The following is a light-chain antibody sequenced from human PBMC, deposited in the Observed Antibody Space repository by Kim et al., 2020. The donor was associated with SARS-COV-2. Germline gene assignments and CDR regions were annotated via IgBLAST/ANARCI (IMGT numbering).Light chain of an antibody. CDR2: AAS. CDR3: QKYNSAPRT. Sequence: ASVGDRVTITCRASQGISNYVAWYQQKPGKGPKLLIYAASALQSGVPSRCSGSGSGTDFTLTISSLQPEDVATYYCQKYNSAPRTFGQGTKVDIK. V-gene: IGKV1-27*01. CDR1: QGISNY. J-gene: IGKJ1*01.